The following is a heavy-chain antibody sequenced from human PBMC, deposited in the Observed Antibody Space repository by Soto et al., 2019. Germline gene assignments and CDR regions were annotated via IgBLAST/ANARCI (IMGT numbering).Heavy chain of an antibody. CDR2: ISGTGRST. J-gene: IGHJ4*02. V-gene: IGHV3-23*01. CDR1: GFTFSDCA. Sequence: GGSLRLSCEASGFTFSDCAMSSVRQAPGKGLEWVSGISGTGRSTFYADSVKDRFTISRDNSKNTVYLQMTSLRAEDTAVYYCAKGNTSGWYFFDYWGQGTLVTVSS. CDR3: AKGNTSGWYFFDY. D-gene: IGHD6-19*01.